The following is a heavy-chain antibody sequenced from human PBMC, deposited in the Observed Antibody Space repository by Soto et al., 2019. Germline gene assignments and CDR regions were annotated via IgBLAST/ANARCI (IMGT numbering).Heavy chain of an antibody. CDR1: GFTFSNAW. J-gene: IGHJ4*02. V-gene: IGHV3-15*01. CDR3: TGGGYSSAWYSGRLRVEFRY. Sequence: SGGSLRLSCAASGFTFSNAWMSWVRQAPGKGLEWVGRIKSKSDGGTTDYAAPVKGRFSISRDDSKNTLYLQMNSLKTEDTAVYYCTGGGYSSAWYSGRLRVEFRYWGQGTLVTVSS. D-gene: IGHD6-19*01. CDR2: IKSKSDGGTT.